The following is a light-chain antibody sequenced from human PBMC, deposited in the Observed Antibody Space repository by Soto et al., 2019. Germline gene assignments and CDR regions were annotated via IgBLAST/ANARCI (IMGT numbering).Light chain of an antibody. CDR1: SSNIGINT. V-gene: IGLV1-44*01. CDR2: TNN. CDR3: VAWTTSLNGYV. Sequence: QAVLTQPPSASGTPGQRVTISCSGSSSNIGINTVSWYQQLPGTAPKLLIYTNNQRPSGVPDRFSGSKSVTSASLAISGLQSEDEADYYCVAWTTSLNGYVFGTGTKVTVL. J-gene: IGLJ1*01.